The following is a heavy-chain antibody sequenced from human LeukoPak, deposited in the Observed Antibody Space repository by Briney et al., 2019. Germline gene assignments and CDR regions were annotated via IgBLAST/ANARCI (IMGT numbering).Heavy chain of an antibody. J-gene: IGHJ4*02. CDR1: GGSISSGGYY. CDR2: IYHSGST. Sequence: SETLSLTCTVSGGSISSGGYYWSWIRQPPGKGLEWIGYIYHSGSTYYNPSLKSRVTISVDRSKNQFSLKLSSVTAADTAVYYGAGPVIAAAGNWGRGTLVTVSS. CDR3: AGPVIAAAGN. V-gene: IGHV4-30-2*01. D-gene: IGHD6-25*01.